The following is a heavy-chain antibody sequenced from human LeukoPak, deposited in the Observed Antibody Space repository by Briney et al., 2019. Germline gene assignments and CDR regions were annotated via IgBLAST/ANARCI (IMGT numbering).Heavy chain of an antibody. J-gene: IGHJ4*02. V-gene: IGHV3-74*01. CDR2: INSDGSST. D-gene: IGHD3-10*01. CDR1: GFTFSTYW. CDR3: VSDNGD. Sequence: GGSLRLSCAASGFTFSTYWMHWVRQAPGKGLVWVSRINSDGSSTSYADFVKGRFTISRDDAKNTLYLQMNSLRAEDTAVYCCVSDNGDWGQGTLVTVSS.